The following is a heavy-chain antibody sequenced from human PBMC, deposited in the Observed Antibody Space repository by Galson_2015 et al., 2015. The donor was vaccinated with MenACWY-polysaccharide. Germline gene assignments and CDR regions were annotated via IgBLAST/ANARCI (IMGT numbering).Heavy chain of an antibody. J-gene: IGHJ4*02. D-gene: IGHD6-13*01. CDR2: IFPGDSDT. CDR1: GYRFTTYW. Sequence: QSGAEVKKPGESLKISCQASGYRFTTYWIGWVRQMPGKGLEWMGVIFPGDSDTRYSPSFQGQVTISADKSISTAYLQWSSLKASDTAMYYCARPSYSSSWNPFDYWGQGTLVTVSS. V-gene: IGHV5-51*03. CDR3: ARPSYSSSWNPFDY.